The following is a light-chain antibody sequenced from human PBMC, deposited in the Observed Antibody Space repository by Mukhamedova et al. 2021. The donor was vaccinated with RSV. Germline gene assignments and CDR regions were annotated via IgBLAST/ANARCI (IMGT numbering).Light chain of an antibody. J-gene: IGKJ1*01. CDR2: AAS. Sequence: QKPGSAPKLLIYAASALHSRVPSRFSGSGSGTEFTLTISSLQPEDFATYYCQQVNSYPRTFGQGTKVEIK. CDR3: QQVNSYPRT. V-gene: IGKV1-9*01.